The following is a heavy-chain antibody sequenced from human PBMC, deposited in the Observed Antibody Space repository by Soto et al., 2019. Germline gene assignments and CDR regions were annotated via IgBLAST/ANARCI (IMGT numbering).Heavy chain of an antibody. Sequence: QVQLVQSGAEVKKPGASVKVSCKASGYTFTIYGISWVRQAPGQGLEWMGWISAYKGNTNYAQKLQGRVTMTTDTYTSTADMELRSLRSDDTAVYYCARTTEGMWSDYWGQGTPVTVSS. D-gene: IGHD4-17*01. CDR2: ISAYKGNT. CDR1: GYTFTIYG. V-gene: IGHV1-18*01. CDR3: ARTTEGMWSDY. J-gene: IGHJ4*02.